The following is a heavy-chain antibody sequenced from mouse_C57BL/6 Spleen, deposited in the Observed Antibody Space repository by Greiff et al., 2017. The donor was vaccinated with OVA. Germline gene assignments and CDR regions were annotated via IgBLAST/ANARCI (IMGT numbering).Heavy chain of an antibody. J-gene: IGHJ4*01. Sequence: QVHVKQSGPGLVQPSQCLSITCTVSGFSFTSYGVHWVRQSPGKGLEWLGVIWSGGSTDYNAAFMSSLSITKDNSKSQVFFKMNSLQADDTAIYYCAKELGLENYYAMDYGGQGTSVTVSS. V-gene: IGHV2-5*01. CDR3: AKELGLENYYAMDY. CDR2: IWSGGST. CDR1: GFSFTSYG. D-gene: IGHD4-1*01.